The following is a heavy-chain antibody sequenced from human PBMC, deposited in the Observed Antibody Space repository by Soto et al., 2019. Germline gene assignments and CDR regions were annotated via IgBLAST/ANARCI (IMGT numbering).Heavy chain of an antibody. J-gene: IGHJ4*02. CDR2: IFYSGTT. D-gene: IGHD3-10*01. CDR3: ARRVITPSVPNPHFDY. CDR1: GGSISSGDYC. Sequence: SETLSLTCTVSGGSISSGDYCWSWIRQHPGKGLEWIGYIFYSGTTYYSPSLKSRVTLSVDTSKNQFSLKLNSVTAADTAVYYCARRVITPSVPNPHFDYWGQGTLVTVSS. V-gene: IGHV4-31*03.